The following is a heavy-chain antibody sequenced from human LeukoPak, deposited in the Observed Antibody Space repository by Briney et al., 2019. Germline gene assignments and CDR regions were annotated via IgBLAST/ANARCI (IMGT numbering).Heavy chain of an antibody. CDR1: GGSISTGSHY. J-gene: IGHJ4*02. Sequence: PSETLSLTCTVSGGSISTGSHYWNWIRQSAGKGLEWIGRIYPGGTTNYNPSLESRLTMSVDTSKNQFSLKLSSVTAADTAVYYCARLKYYDIATGSYGQDFWGQGILVIVSS. D-gene: IGHD3-9*01. CDR3: ARLKYYDIATGSYGQDF. V-gene: IGHV4-61*02. CDR2: IYPGGTT.